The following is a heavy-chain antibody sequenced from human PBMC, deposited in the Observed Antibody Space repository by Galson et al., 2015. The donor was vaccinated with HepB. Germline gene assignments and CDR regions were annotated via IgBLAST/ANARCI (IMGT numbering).Heavy chain of an antibody. CDR1: GFTFSSYS. D-gene: IGHD3-3*01. V-gene: IGHV3-48*01. J-gene: IGHJ6*03. CDR2: ISSSSSTI. Sequence: SLRLSCAASGFTFSSYSMNWVRQAPGKGLEWVSYISSSSSTIYYADSVKGRFTISRDNAKNSLYLQMNSLRAEDTAVYYCARAHRTYYDFWSGYRLYDYMDVWGKGTTVTVSS. CDR3: ARAHRTYYDFWSGYRLYDYMDV.